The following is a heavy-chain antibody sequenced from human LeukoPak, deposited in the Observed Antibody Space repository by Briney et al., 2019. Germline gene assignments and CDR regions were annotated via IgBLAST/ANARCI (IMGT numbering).Heavy chain of an antibody. D-gene: IGHD6-19*01. CDR2: ISSSSSYI. Sequence: GGSLRLSCAASGFTFSSYSMNWVRQAPGKGLEWVSSISSSSSYIYYADSVKGRFTISRDNAKNSLYLQMNSLRAEDTAVYYCARDIGIAVAGTGDYWGQGTLVTVSS. CDR1: GFTFSSYS. J-gene: IGHJ4*02. V-gene: IGHV3-21*01. CDR3: ARDIGIAVAGTGDY.